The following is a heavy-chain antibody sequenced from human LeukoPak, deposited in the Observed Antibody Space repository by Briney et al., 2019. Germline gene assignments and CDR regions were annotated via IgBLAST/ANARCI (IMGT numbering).Heavy chain of an antibody. CDR2: IKYDGNEE. D-gene: IGHD6-25*01. V-gene: IGHV3-7*03. Sequence: GGSLRLSCAASGFTFSSYWMSWMRQAPGKGLEWVANIKYDGNEEYYVDSVKGRFTISRDNAKNSLYLQMNSLRAEDTALYYCAKDIGAGYSSVFDPWGQGTLVTVSS. J-gene: IGHJ5*02. CDR1: GFTFSSYW. CDR3: AKDIGAGYSSVFDP.